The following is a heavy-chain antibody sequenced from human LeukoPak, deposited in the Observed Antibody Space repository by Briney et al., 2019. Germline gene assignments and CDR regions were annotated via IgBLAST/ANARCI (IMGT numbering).Heavy chain of an antibody. CDR2: INHSGST. J-gene: IGHJ6*03. Sequence: PSETLSLTCAVYGGSFSGYYWSWLRQPPGKGLEWIGEINHSGSTNFNPSLERRVPISVDTSKNQFSLKLSSVTAADTAVYYCARAFRSRALYYYVDVWGKGTTVTVSS. CDR1: GGSFSGYY. V-gene: IGHV4-34*01. CDR3: ARAFRSRALYYYVDV. D-gene: IGHD2-2*01.